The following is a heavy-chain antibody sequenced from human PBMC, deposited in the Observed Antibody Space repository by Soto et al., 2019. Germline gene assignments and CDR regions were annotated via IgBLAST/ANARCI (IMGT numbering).Heavy chain of an antibody. CDR3: ARARGSGVVPAAISPYGMDV. CDR1: GGSFSGYY. Sequence: SETLSLTCAVYGGSFSGYYWSWIRQTPGKGLEWIGEINHSGSTNYNPSLKSRVTISVDTSKNQFSLKLSSVTAADTAVYYCARARGSGVVPAAISPYGMDVWGQGTTVTVSS. CDR2: INHSGST. D-gene: IGHD2-2*01. V-gene: IGHV4-34*01. J-gene: IGHJ6*02.